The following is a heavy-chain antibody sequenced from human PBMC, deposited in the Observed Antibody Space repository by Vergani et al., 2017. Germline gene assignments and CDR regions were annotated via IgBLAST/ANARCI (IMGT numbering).Heavy chain of an antibody. CDR2: INAGNGNT. CDR3: ARSWGVTIFGVPKRTGWFDP. D-gene: IGHD3-3*01. V-gene: IGHV1-3*01. CDR1: GYTFTSYA. Sequence: QVQLVQSGAEVKKPGASVKVSCKVSGYTFTSYAMHWVRQAPGQRLEWMGWINAGNGNTKYSQKFQGRVTITRDTSASTAYMELSSLRSEDTAVYYCARSWGVTIFGVPKRTGWFDPWGQGTLVTVSS. J-gene: IGHJ5*02.